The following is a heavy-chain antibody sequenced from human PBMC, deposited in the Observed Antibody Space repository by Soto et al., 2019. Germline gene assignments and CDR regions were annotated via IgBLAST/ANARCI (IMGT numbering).Heavy chain of an antibody. CDR3: ARYFTGLVPAAIYDYYYVMAV. J-gene: IGHJ6*02. V-gene: IGHV1-69*13. CDR1: GGTFSSYA. D-gene: IGHD2-2*01. Sequence: SSVKVSCKASGGTFSSYAISWVRQAPGQGLEWMGGIIPIFGTANYAQKFQGRVTITADESTSTAYMELSSLRSEDTAVYYCARYFTGLVPAAIYDYYYVMAVWGQGTTVTVSS. CDR2: IIPIFGTA.